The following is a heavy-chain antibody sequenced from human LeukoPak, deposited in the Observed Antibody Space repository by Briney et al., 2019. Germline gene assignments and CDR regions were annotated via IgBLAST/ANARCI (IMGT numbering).Heavy chain of an antibody. CDR2: IYYSGST. J-gene: IGHJ3*02. CDR3: ARLWLLSAFDI. CDR1: GYSISSGYY. D-gene: IGHD4-23*01. Sequence: SETLSLTCTVSGYSISSGYYWGWIRQPPGKGLEWIGSIYYSGSTYYNPSLKSRVTISVDTSKNQFSLKLSSVTAADTAVYYCARLWLLSAFDIWGQGTMVTVSS. V-gene: IGHV4-38-2*02.